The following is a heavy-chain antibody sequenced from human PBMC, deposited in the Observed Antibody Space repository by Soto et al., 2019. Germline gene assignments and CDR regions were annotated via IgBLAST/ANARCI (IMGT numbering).Heavy chain of an antibody. CDR3: AIILSYYYGSGSYYNPTFDY. D-gene: IGHD3-10*01. V-gene: IGHV1-69*02. CDR2: IIPILGIA. CDR1: GGTFRSYT. J-gene: IGHJ4*02. Sequence: SVKASSKASGGTFRSYTISCVRQAPEQGLEWMGRIIPILGIANYAQKFQGRVTITADKSTSTAYMELSSLRSEDTAVYYCAIILSYYYGSGSYYNPTFDYWGQGTLVTVSS.